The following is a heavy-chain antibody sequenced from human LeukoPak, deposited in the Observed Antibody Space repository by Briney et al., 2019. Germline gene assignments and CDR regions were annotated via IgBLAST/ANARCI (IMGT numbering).Heavy chain of an antibody. CDR3: TTNYDFWSGYYG. J-gene: IGHJ4*02. D-gene: IGHD3-3*01. Sequence: GGSLRLSCAASGFTFSNAWMSWGRQAPGKGVEGVGRIKSKTDGGTTEYAAAGKGRFTIKREDKKKRMYLQMNSLKTEDTAVYYCTTNYDFWSGYYGWGQGTLVTVSS. CDR2: IKSKTDGGTT. CDR1: GFTFSNAW. V-gene: IGHV3-15*01.